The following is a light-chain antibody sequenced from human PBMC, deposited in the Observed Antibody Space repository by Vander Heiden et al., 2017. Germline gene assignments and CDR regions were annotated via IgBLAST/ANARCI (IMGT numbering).Light chain of an antibody. CDR3: QQYNKWYT. CDR2: GAS. J-gene: IGKJ2*01. Sequence: EIVMTKPPATLSVSPGERATLSCRASQSISSNLAWYQQKPGQAPRLLMYGASTRATGIPVRFSGSGSGTEFTLTISSLQSEDFAVYYCQQYNKWYTFGQGTRLEIK. CDR1: QSISSN. V-gene: IGKV3-15*01.